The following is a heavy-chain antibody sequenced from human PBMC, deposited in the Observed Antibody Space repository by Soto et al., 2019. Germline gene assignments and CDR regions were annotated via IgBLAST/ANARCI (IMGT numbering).Heavy chain of an antibody. CDR3: AREGEGIPAHRY. V-gene: IGHV1-69*06. Sequence: QVQLVQSGAEVKKPGSSVKVSCKASGDTFTTYTINWVRQAPGQGLEWMGGIVPILGAGNYAQKFQGRVTITADRSTTQAYLDRRRLRSDGTALYYCAREGEGIPAHRYWGQGTLVTVSA. D-gene: IGHD3-16*01. J-gene: IGHJ4*02. CDR1: GDTFTTYT. CDR2: IVPILGAG.